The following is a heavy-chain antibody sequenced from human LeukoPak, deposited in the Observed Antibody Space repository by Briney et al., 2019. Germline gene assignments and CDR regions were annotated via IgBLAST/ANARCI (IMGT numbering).Heavy chain of an antibody. D-gene: IGHD5-24*01. V-gene: IGHV4-59*01. CDR3: ATNFKRDGYLYFDY. J-gene: IGHJ4*02. Sequence: SETLSLTCTVSGGSIKSDYWSWIRQPPGKGLEWIGYIYYSGSTNYYPSFKSRATISVDTSKNQVSLKLSSVTAADTAVYYCATNFKRDGYLYFDYWGQGTLVTVSS. CDR1: GGSIKSDY. CDR2: IYYSGST.